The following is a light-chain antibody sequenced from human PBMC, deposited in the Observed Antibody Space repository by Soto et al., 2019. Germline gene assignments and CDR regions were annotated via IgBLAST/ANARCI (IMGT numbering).Light chain of an antibody. Sequence: DILMTQSPSSLSVSPGDRATLSCRASQSIGRTLAWYQQKPGQAPRLLIYGASTRATGIPARFSGSGSGTDFTLTISSLQSEDFAVYYCQQYNNSPGTFGQGTKVDIK. CDR3: QQYNNSPGT. CDR1: QSIGRT. CDR2: GAS. J-gene: IGKJ1*01. V-gene: IGKV3D-15*01.